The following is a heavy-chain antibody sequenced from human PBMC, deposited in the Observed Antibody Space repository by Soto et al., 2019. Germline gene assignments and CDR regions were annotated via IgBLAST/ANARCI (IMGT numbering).Heavy chain of an antibody. CDR3: TSAERGKTGVRV. J-gene: IGHJ4*02. CDR1: GFTFSDYY. D-gene: IGHD1-1*01. CDR2: ISQTGTYT. Sequence: LRLSCAASGFTFSDYYLSWVRQAPGRGLEWLSYISQTGTYTNYADSVRGRFTISRDNARSSLYLQMNSLRAEDTAVYYCTSAERGKTGVRVWGLGTLVTVSS. V-gene: IGHV3-11*06.